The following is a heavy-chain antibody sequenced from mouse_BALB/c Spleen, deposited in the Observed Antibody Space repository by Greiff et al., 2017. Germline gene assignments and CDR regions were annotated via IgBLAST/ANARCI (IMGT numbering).Heavy chain of an antibody. CDR1: GYSITSDYA. Sequence: EVQLVESGPGLVKPSQSLSLTCTVTGYSITSDYAWNWIRQFPGNKLEWMGYISYSGSTSYNPSLKSRISITRDTSKNQFFLQLNSVTTEDTATYYCARSQVGLRNYFDYWGQGTTLTVSS. CDR2: ISYSGST. J-gene: IGHJ2*01. CDR3: ARSQVGLRNYFDY. V-gene: IGHV3-2*02.